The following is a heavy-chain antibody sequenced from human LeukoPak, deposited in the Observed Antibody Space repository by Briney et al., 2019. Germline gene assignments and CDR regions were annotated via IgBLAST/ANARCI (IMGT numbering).Heavy chain of an antibody. Sequence: GGSLRLSCAASGFTFSSYSMNWVRQAPGKGLEWVSYISSSSSTIYYADSVKGRFTISRDNAKNSLYLQMNSLRAEDTAVCYCARDLGGWYFDYWGQGTLVTVSS. D-gene: IGHD2-15*01. V-gene: IGHV3-48*01. J-gene: IGHJ4*02. CDR3: ARDLGGWYFDY. CDR1: GFTFSSYS. CDR2: ISSSSSTI.